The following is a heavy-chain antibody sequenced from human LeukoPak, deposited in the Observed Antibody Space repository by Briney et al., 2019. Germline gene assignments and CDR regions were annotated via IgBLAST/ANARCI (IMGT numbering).Heavy chain of an antibody. V-gene: IGHV6-1*01. CDR1: GDSVSSSSVA. J-gene: IGHJ4*02. CDR2: TYYRSKWYY. Sequence: SQTLSLTCAISGDSVSSSSVAWNWVRQSPSRGLEWLGRTYYRSKWYYDYAVSVKSRMTINPDTSKNQFSLQLNSVTPEDTAVYYCARGATAHFDYWGQGTLVTVSS. CDR3: ARGATAHFDY. D-gene: IGHD5-12*01.